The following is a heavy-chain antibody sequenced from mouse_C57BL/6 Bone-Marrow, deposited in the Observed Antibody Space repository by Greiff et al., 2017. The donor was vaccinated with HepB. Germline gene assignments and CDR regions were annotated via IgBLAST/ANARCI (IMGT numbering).Heavy chain of an antibody. CDR1: GYTFTSYW. D-gene: IGHD1-1*01. J-gene: IGHJ3*01. Sequence: VQLQQPGAELVRPGSSVKLSCKASGYTFTSYWMHWVKQRPIQGLEWIGNIDPSDSETHYNQKFKDKATLTVDKSSSTAYMQLSSLTSEDSAVYYCARDRIYYYGSSPFAYWGQGTLVTVSA. V-gene: IGHV1-52*01. CDR3: ARDRIYYYGSSPFAY. CDR2: IDPSDSET.